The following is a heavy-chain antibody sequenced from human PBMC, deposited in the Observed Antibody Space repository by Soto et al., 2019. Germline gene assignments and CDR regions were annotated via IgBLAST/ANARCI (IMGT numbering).Heavy chain of an antibody. CDR2: FDPEDGET. Sequence: QVQLVQSGAEVKKPGASVKVSCKVSGYTLTELSMHWVRQAPGKGLEWMGGFDPEDGETIYAQKFQGRVTMTEDISTNTAYMELSSLRSEDTAAYYCATGSYNWNDGGFDPWGQGTLVTVSS. V-gene: IGHV1-24*01. CDR1: GYTLTELS. D-gene: IGHD1-1*01. J-gene: IGHJ5*02. CDR3: ATGSYNWNDGGFDP.